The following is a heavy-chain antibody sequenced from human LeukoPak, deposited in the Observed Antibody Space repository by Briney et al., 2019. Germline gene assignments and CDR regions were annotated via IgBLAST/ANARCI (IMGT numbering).Heavy chain of an antibody. CDR2: IIPIFGTA. Sequence: SVKVSCKASGGTFSSYAISWVRQAPGQGLEWMGGIIPIFGTANYAQKFQGRVTITADKSTSTAYMELSSLRSEDTAVYYCVRDSGADTVVVPAASDYWGQGTLVTVSS. D-gene: IGHD2-2*01. CDR3: VRDSGADTVVVPAASDY. CDR1: GGTFSSYA. J-gene: IGHJ4*02. V-gene: IGHV1-69*06.